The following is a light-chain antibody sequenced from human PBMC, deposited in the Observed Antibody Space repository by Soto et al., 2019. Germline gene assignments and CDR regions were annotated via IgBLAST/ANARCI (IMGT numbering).Light chain of an antibody. J-gene: IGLJ1*01. CDR1: GPNIGSGYG. CDR2: GNN. CDR3: QSYDSSLSSRV. Sequence: QAVVTQPPSVSGAPGQRVTISCTGSGPNIGSGYGVHWYQQLPGTAPKLLINGNNNRPSGVPDRFSGSKSGTSASLAIAGLQAEDEADYYCQSYDSSLSSRVFGTGTKLTVL. V-gene: IGLV1-40*01.